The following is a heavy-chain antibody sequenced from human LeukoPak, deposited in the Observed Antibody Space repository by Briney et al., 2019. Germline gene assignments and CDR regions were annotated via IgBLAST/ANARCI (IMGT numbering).Heavy chain of an antibody. CDR3: ARGEVRFLEWLLFFDY. D-gene: IGHD3-3*01. CDR1: GFTFSSYA. CDR2: ISSNGGST. V-gene: IGHV3-64*01. Sequence: QPGGSLRLSCAASGFTFSSYAMHWVRQAPGKGLEYVSAISSNGGSTYYANSVKGRFTISRDNSKNTLYLQMGSLRAEDMAVYYCARGEVRFLEWLLFFDYWGQGTLVTVSS. J-gene: IGHJ4*02.